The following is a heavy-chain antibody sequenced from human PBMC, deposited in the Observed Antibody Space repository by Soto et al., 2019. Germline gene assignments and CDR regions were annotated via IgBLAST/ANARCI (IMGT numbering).Heavy chain of an antibody. CDR3: ARPGTMAAAGNDAFDI. CDR2: ISSSSSTI. J-gene: IGHJ3*02. Sequence: EVQLVESGGGLVQPGGSLRLSCVGSGFPFSTYSMNWVRQAPEKGLESVSYISSSSSTIYYADSVKGRFTISRDNAKNSLYLQMNSLRAEDTAVYYCARPGTMAAAGNDAFDIWGPGTMVIVSS. D-gene: IGHD6-13*01. V-gene: IGHV3-48*01. CDR1: GFPFSTYS.